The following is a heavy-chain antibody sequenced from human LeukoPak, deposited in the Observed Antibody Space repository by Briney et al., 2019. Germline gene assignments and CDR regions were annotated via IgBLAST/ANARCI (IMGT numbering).Heavy chain of an antibody. CDR2: VKSKANSYAT. Sequence: GGSLRLSCAASGFTFSDSAMHWVRQASGKGLEWVGRVKSKANSYATAYAASVKGRFTISRDDSQNTAYLQMNSLKTEDTAVYYCAKGYGWEASYYYYYMDVWGKGTTVTISS. V-gene: IGHV3-73*01. J-gene: IGHJ6*03. CDR3: AKGYGWEASYYYYYMDV. CDR1: GFTFSDSA. D-gene: IGHD1-26*01.